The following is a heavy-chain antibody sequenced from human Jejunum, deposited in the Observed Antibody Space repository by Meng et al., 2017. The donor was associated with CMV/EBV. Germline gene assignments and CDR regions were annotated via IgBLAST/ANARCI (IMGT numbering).Heavy chain of an antibody. J-gene: IGHJ4*02. CDR2: IQGSNSDT. D-gene: IGHD3-3*01. V-gene: IGHV3-23*03. CDR3: ARYYDFWGGSANVYFFDY. Sequence: YAMAWVRQAPGKGLEWVSGIQGSNSDTYYADSVRGRFTISRDNSRSTVFLQMNSLRAEDTAVYYCARYYDFWGGSANVYFFDYWGQGTRVTVSS. CDR1: YA.